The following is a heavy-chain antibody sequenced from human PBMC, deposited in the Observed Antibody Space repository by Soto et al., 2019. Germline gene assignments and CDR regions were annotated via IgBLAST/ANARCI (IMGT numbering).Heavy chain of an antibody. V-gene: IGHV5-10-1*01. Sequence: GESLKISCKGSGYSFTSYWISWVRQMPGKGLEWMGRIDPSDSYTNYSPSFQGHVTISADKSISTAYLQWSSLKASDTAMYYCARLDPGEYILPKGFDPWGQGTLVTVSS. CDR2: IDPSDSYT. D-gene: IGHD5-12*01. CDR3: ARLDPGEYILPKGFDP. J-gene: IGHJ5*02. CDR1: GYSFTSYW.